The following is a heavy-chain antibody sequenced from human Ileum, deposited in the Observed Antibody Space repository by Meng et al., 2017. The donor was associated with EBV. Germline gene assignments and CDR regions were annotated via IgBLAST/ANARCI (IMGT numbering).Heavy chain of an antibody. CDR1: GGSFSGYY. V-gene: IGHV4-34*01. D-gene: IGHD6-19*01. Sequence: QVQLRQWGEGLVKSSGTLSLTCAVYGGSFSGYYWTWIRQAPGRGPEWIGESNYAGSTNYNPSLKSRVTISVDTSKKQFSLNLTSVTAADTAVYYCARDGYSSGSDWGQGTLVTVSS. CDR3: ARDGYSSGSD. CDR2: SNYAGST. J-gene: IGHJ4*02.